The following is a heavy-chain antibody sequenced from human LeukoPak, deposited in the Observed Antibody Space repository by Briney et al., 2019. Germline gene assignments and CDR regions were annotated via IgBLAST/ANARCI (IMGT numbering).Heavy chain of an antibody. V-gene: IGHV4-39*01. CDR2: IYYTGST. Sequence: SETLSLTCTVSDGCIRSSSYYWSWICQPPGKGLEWIGSIYYTGSTYYNPSLKSRVTISVDTSNNQFSLKLSSVTAADTAVYYCARQFGGGADPNFDYWGQGTLVTVSS. CDR1: DGCIRSSSYY. CDR3: ARQFGGGADPNFDY. D-gene: IGHD2-21*01. J-gene: IGHJ4*02.